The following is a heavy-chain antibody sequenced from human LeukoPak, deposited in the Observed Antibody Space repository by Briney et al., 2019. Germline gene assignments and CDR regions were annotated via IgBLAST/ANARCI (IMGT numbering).Heavy chain of an antibody. CDR3: ARGMYDYGGNSEAFDI. CDR1: GGSISSGVYY. Sequence: SETLSLTCSVSGGSISSGVYYWSWIRRPPGKGLEWIGYIYLSGGTYYSPSLKSRVTISVDRSKTQFSLRLSSVTAADTAMYYCARGMYDYGGNSEAFDIWGQGTMVTVSS. V-gene: IGHV4-30-2*01. D-gene: IGHD4-23*01. J-gene: IGHJ3*02. CDR2: IYLSGGT.